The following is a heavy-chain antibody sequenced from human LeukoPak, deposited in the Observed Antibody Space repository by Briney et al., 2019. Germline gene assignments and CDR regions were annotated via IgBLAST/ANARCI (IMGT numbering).Heavy chain of an antibody. J-gene: IGHJ6*03. V-gene: IGHV3-23*01. CDR1: GITFNNYA. D-gene: IGHD3-10*01. Sequence: GGSLRLSCAVSGITFNNYAMNWIRQAPGKGLEWVSDISGSGGMTYYADSVKGRFTISRDNSQKKLYLHMSNLRVEDTAIYFCAKSVLGAAGRGYMDVWGKGTTVTVSS. CDR3: AKSVLGAAGRGYMDV. CDR2: ISGSGGMT.